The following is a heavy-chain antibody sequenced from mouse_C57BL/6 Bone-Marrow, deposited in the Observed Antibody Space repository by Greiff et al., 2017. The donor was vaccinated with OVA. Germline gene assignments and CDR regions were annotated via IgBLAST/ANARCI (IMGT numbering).Heavy chain of an antibody. Sequence: QVQLKQPGAELVKPGASVKLSCKASGYTFTSYWMHWVKQRPGQGLEWIGMIHPNSGSTNYNEKFKSKATLTVDKSSSTAYMQLSSLTSEDSAVYYCARSYYDGYPYAMDYWGQGTSVTVSS. J-gene: IGHJ4*01. CDR2: IHPNSGST. CDR3: ARSYYDGYPYAMDY. CDR1: GYTFTSYW. D-gene: IGHD2-3*01. V-gene: IGHV1-64*01.